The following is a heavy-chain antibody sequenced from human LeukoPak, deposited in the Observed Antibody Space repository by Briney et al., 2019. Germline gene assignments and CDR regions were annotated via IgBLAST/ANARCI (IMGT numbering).Heavy chain of an antibody. CDR2: IYYSGST. CDR1: GGSISSSSYY. V-gene: IGHV4-39*01. CDR3: ASPYYDFWSGHQNFYYYYMDV. J-gene: IGHJ6*03. D-gene: IGHD3-3*01. Sequence: SETLSLTCTVSGGSISSSSYYWGWIRQPPGKGLEWIGSIYYSGSTYYNPSLKSRVTLSVDTSKNQFSLKLSSVTAADTAVYYCASPYYDFWSGHQNFYYYYMDVWGKGTTVTVSS.